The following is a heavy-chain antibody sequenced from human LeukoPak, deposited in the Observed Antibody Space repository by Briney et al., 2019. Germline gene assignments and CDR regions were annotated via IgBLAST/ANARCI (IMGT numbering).Heavy chain of an antibody. CDR1: GFTFSSYS. Sequence: GGPLRLSCAATGFTFSSYSMNWVRQAPGKGLEWVPSISSSSSYIYYADSVKGRFTISRDNAKNSLYLQMNSLRAEDTAVYYCARDCSSTSCYLLFDYWGQGTLVTVSS. D-gene: IGHD2-2*01. CDR2: ISSSSSYI. J-gene: IGHJ4*02. CDR3: ARDCSSTSCYLLFDY. V-gene: IGHV3-21*01.